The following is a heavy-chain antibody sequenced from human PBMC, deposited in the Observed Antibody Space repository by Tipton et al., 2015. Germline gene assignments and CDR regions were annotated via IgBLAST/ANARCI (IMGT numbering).Heavy chain of an antibody. D-gene: IGHD4-23*01. Sequence: TLSLTCAVSGYSISSGYYWGWIRQPPGKGLEWIGYIYYSGSTNYNPSLKSRVTISVDTSKTQFSLKMSSVTASDTAVYYCARARGRHGGLFDSWGQGILVTVSS. J-gene: IGHJ4*02. CDR3: ARARGRHGGLFDS. V-gene: IGHV4-38-2*01. CDR2: IYYSGST. CDR1: GYSISSGYY.